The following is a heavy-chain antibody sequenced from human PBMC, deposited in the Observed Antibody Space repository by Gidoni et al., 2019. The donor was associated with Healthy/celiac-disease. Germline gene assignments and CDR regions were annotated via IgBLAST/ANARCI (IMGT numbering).Heavy chain of an antibody. CDR1: GGSISSSSYY. D-gene: IGHD3-10*01. Sequence: QLQLQESGPGLVKPSETLSLTCPVSGGSISSSSYYWGWIRQPPGKGLEWIGSIYYSGSTYYNPPLKSRVTISVDTSKNQFSLKLSSVTAADTAVYYCARLGGGVRGVIINYYYYMDVWGKGTTVTVSS. CDR3: ARLGGGVRGVIINYYYYMDV. J-gene: IGHJ6*03. CDR2: IYYSGST. V-gene: IGHV4-39*01.